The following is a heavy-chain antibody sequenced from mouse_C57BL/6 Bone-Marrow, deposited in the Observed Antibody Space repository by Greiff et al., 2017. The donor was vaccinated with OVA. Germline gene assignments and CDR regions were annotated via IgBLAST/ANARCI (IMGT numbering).Heavy chain of an antibody. CDR3: ASFSTTVVEPYDVDY. CDR1: GYSFTDYN. V-gene: IGHV1-39*01. Sequence: EVQLQQSGPELVKPGASVKISCKASGYSFTDYNMNWVQQSNGKSLEWIGVINPNYGTTSYNQTFKGKATLTVDQSSCTAYMQLNRQTSEDYAVYYGASFSTTVVEPYDVDYWGQGTTLTVSA. D-gene: IGHD1-1*01. CDR2: INPNYGTT. J-gene: IGHJ2*01.